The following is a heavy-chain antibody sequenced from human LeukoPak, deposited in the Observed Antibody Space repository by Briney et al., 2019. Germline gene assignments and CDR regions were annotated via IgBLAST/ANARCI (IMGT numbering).Heavy chain of an antibody. J-gene: IGHJ4*02. CDR2: ISSSSYI. CDR1: GFTFSSYE. V-gene: IGHV3-21*01. Sequence: GGSLRLSCAASGFTFSSYEMNWVRQAPGKGLEWVSSISSSSYIYYADSVKGRFTISRDNAKNSLYLQMNSLRAEDTAVYYCARAFSYYGGHWGQGTLVTVSS. CDR3: ARAFSYYGGH. D-gene: IGHD4-23*01.